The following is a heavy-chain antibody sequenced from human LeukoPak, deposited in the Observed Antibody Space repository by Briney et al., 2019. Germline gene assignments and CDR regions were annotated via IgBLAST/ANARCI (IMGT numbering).Heavy chain of an antibody. V-gene: IGHV5-51*01. CDR2: IYPGDSDT. CDR3: ARGGSSVYPGDAFDI. Sequence: GESLKISCKGSGYSFTNYWIGWVRQMPGKGLEWMGIIYPGDSDTRYSPSFQGQVTISADKSISTTYLQWSSLEASDTAMYYCARGGSSVYPGDAFDIWGQGTMVTVSS. D-gene: IGHD3-22*01. CDR1: GYSFTNYW. J-gene: IGHJ3*02.